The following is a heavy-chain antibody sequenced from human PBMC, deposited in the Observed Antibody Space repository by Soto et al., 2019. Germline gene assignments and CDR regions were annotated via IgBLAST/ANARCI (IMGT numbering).Heavy chain of an antibody. CDR2: ISHDGSNK. CDR3: ARDQNSGSSGYYYSGMDV. J-gene: IGHJ6*02. Sequence: GGSLRLSCAASGFTFSSYAMHWVRQAPGKGLEWVAVISHDGSNKYYADSVKGRFTISRDNSKNTLYLQMNSLRAEDTAVYYCARDQNSGSSGYYYSGMDVWGQGTTVTVSS. D-gene: IGHD3-22*01. CDR1: GFTFSSYA. V-gene: IGHV3-30-3*01.